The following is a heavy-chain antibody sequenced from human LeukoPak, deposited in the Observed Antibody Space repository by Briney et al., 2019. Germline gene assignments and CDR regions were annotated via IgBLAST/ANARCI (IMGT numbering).Heavy chain of an antibody. CDR3: ARANPVYGDFDY. J-gene: IGHJ4*02. D-gene: IGHD4-17*01. Sequence: GESLRLSCALSGLTVNDNYMSWVRQAPGKGLEWVSLIFPDGQTYYADFVQGRFSISRDMSRNILFLDMSSLRAEDTAVFFCARANPVYGDFDYWGQGTLVTVSS. CDR1: GLTVNDNY. CDR2: IFPDGQT. V-gene: IGHV3-53*01.